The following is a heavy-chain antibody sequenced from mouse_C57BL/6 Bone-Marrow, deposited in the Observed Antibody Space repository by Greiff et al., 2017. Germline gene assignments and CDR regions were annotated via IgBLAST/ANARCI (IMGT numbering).Heavy chain of an antibody. CDR1: GYTFTSYW. CDR3: ARDGYSYAMDY. D-gene: IGHD2-3*01. V-gene: IGHV1-64*01. Sequence: VQLQQSGAELVKPGASVKLSCKASGYTFTSYWMHWVKQRPGQGLEWIGMIHPNSGSTNYNEKFKSKATLTVDKSSSTAYMQLSSLTSEDSAVYYCARDGYSYAMDYWGQGTTLTVSS. J-gene: IGHJ2*01. CDR2: IHPNSGST.